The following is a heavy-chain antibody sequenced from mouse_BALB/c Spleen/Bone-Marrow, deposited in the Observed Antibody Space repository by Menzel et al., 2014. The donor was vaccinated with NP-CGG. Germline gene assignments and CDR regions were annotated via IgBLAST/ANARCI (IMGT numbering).Heavy chain of an antibody. V-gene: IGHV1-9*01. CDR1: GYTFSSYW. J-gene: IGHJ3*01. CDR3: ARRGISWFAY. Sequence: QVQLQQSGAELMKPGASVKISCKATGYTFSSYWIEWVKQRPGHGLEWIGEILPGSGSTNYHEKFKGKATFTADTSSSTASMQLSSLTSEDSAVYYCARRGISWFAYWGQGTLVTVSA. CDR2: ILPGSGST.